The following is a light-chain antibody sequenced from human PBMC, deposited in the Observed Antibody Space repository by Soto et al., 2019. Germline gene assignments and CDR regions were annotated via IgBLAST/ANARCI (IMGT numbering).Light chain of an antibody. J-gene: IGKJ1*01. Sequence: IVLTQSPATLSLSPGERATLSCRASPSVTNYLAWYQQRPGQAPRLLIFGAFNRATGIPARFSGSGSGTDFTLSVSRLEPEDFAVYFCQQYGSSPATFGQGTKVEIK. CDR3: QQYGSSPAT. V-gene: IGKV3-20*01. CDR2: GAF. CDR1: PSVTNY.